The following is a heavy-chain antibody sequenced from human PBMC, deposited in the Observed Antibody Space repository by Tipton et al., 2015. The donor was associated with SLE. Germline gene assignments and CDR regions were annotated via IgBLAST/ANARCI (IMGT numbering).Heavy chain of an antibody. D-gene: IGHD5-18*01. CDR2: IWYDGSNK. CDR1: GFTFSSYG. Sequence: QLVQSGGGVVQPGRSLRLSCAAPGFTFSSYGMHWVRQAPGKGLEWVAVIWYDGSNKYYADSVKGRFTISRDNSKNTLYLQMNSLRAEDTAVYYCAKDGGYSYDQGAFDIWGQGTMVTVSS. V-gene: IGHV3-33*06. CDR3: AKDGGYSYDQGAFDI. J-gene: IGHJ3*02.